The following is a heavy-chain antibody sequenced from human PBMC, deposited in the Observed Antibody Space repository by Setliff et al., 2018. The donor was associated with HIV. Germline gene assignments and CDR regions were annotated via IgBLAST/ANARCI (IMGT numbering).Heavy chain of an antibody. Sequence: NPSETLSLTCTVSGGSISRGSYYWSWIRQPAGKGLEWIGRIYTNGNTNYNPSLKSRVTMSVDTSKNQFSLKLSSVTAADTAVYYCARGLFGSGWYADSWGQGTLVTVSS. V-gene: IGHV4-61*02. D-gene: IGHD6-19*01. CDR3: ARGLFGSGWYADS. CDR1: GGSISRGSYY. CDR2: IYTNGNT. J-gene: IGHJ4*02.